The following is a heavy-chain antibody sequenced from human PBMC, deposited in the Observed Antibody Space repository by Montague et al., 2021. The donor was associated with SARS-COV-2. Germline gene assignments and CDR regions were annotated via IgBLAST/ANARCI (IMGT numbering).Heavy chain of an antibody. V-gene: IGHV4-59*08. CDR3: VRHPHYVGLNGPPDF. CDR1: GVSVTDYY. J-gene: IGHJ4*02. D-gene: IGHD3-9*01. CDR2: VLYSKGT. Sequence: SETLSLTCTVSGVSVTDYYWSWIRQPPGKGLEWVGDVLYSKGTNFNPSLKSRVAISVDTSKNQFSLRLTSVTAADTAFYYCVRHPHYVGLNGPPDFWDQGTLVTVSS.